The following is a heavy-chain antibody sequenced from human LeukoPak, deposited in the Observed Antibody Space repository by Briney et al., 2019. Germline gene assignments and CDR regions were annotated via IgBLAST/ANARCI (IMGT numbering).Heavy chain of an antibody. J-gene: IGHJ3*02. CDR1: GYTFTSYD. D-gene: IGHD2-15*01. CDR2: MNPNSGTT. V-gene: IGHV1-8*01. CDR3: ATICSGGSCYWGAFDI. Sequence: ASVKVSCKASGYTFTSYDINWVRQATGQGLEWMGWMNPNSGTTAYAHNFQGRVTMTRNTSITTAYMELSSLRSEDTAVYYCATICSGGSCYWGAFDIWGQGTMVTVSS.